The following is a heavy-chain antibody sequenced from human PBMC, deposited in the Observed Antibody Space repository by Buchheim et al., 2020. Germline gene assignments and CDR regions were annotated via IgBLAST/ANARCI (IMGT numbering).Heavy chain of an antibody. CDR3: ARVGPGGSYRYTFFDY. J-gene: IGHJ4*02. D-gene: IGHD3-16*02. CDR1: GGSISSGDYY. Sequence: QVQLQESGPGLVKPTQTLSLTCTVSGGSISSGDYYWSWIRQPPGKGLEWIGYLYYSGSTYYNPSLKSRLTISVDTSNNQFSLKLSSVTAADTAVYYCARVGPGGSYRYTFFDYWGQGTL. V-gene: IGHV4-30-4*01. CDR2: LYYSGST.